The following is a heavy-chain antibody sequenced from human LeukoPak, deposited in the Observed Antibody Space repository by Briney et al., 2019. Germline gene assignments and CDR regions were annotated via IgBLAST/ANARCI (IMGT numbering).Heavy chain of an antibody. CDR1: GGSISSYY. CDR3: ARVKYYDFWSGYYYYYYGMDV. D-gene: IGHD3-3*01. J-gene: IGHJ6*02. CDR2: IYYSGST. V-gene: IGHV4-59*01. Sequence: PSETLSLTCTVSGGSISSYYWSWIRQPPGKGLEWIGYIYYSGSTNYNPSLKSRITISVGTSKNQFSLKLSSVTAADTAVYYCARVKYYDFWSGYYYYYYGMDVWGQGTTVTVSS.